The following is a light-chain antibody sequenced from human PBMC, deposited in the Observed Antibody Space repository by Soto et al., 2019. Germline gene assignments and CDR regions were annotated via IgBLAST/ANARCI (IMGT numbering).Light chain of an antibody. CDR1: QSILHSNGYNY. J-gene: IGKJ1*01. CDR2: SGS. Sequence: DIVMTQSPLSLPVTPGEPASISCRSSQSILHSNGYNYLDWYLQKPGQSPQLLIYSGSNRASGVPDRFSGSGSGTDFTLKISRVEAEDVGVYYCMQALQTPRTFGQGTKVEIK. V-gene: IGKV2-28*01. CDR3: MQALQTPRT.